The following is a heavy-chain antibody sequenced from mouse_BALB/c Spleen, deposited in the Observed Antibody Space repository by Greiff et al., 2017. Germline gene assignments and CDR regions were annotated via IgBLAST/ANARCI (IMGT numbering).Heavy chain of an antibody. CDR1: GFTFTDYY. CDR3: ARDRGYFDV. CDR2: IRNKANGYTT. V-gene: IGHV7-3*02. Sequence: DVHLVESGGGLVQPGGSLRLSCATSGFTFTDYYMSWVRQPPGKALEWLGFIRNKANGYTTEYSASVKGRFTISRDNSQSILYLQMNTLRAEDSATYYCARDRGYFDVWGAGTTVTVSA. J-gene: IGHJ1*01.